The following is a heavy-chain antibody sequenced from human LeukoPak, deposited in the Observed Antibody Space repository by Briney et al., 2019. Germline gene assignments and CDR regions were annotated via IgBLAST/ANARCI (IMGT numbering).Heavy chain of an antibody. Sequence: PGGSLRLSCAASGFAFDDYDMSWVRQAPGKGLEWVSGINWNGGSTGYADSVKGRFTISRDNAKNSLYLQMNSLRAEDTALYYCARRDYYGSGSPDYWGQGTLVTVSS. J-gene: IGHJ4*02. CDR3: ARRDYYGSGSPDY. V-gene: IGHV3-20*04. D-gene: IGHD3-10*01. CDR2: INWNGGST. CDR1: GFAFDDYD.